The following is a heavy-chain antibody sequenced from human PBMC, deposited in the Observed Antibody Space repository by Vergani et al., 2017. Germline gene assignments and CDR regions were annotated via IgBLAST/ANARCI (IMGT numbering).Heavy chain of an antibody. CDR3: AKDGTWSSIYYYYIDV. CDR1: GGSISSGGYY. J-gene: IGHJ6*03. V-gene: IGHV4-31*03. Sequence: QVQLQESGPGLVKPSQTLSLTCTVSGGSISSGGYYWSWIRQHPGKGLEWIGYIYYSGSTYYNPSLKSRVTISVDTSKNQFSLKLSSVTAADTAVYYCAKDGTWSSIYYYYIDVWGKGTTVTVSS. CDR2: IYYSGST. D-gene: IGHD6-19*01.